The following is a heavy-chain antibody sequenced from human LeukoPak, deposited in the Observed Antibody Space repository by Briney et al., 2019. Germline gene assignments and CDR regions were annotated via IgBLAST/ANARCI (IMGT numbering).Heavy chain of an antibody. D-gene: IGHD1-26*01. CDR2: ISWNSGSI. V-gene: IGHV3-9*01. Sequence: GGSLRLSCAASGFTFDDYAMHWVRQAPGKGLEWVSGISWNSGSIGYADSVKGRFTISRDNAKNSLYLQMNSLRAEDTALYYCAKDMEVGAITNVDYWGQGTLVTVSS. CDR1: GFTFDDYA. J-gene: IGHJ4*02. CDR3: AKDMEVGAITNVDY.